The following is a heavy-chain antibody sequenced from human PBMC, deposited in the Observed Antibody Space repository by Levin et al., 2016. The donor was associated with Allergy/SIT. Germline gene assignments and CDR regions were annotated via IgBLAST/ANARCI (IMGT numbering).Heavy chain of an antibody. J-gene: IGHJ6*02. D-gene: IGHD6-13*01. CDR1: GFTFSSYA. V-gene: IGHV3-23*01. Sequence: GESLKISCAASGFTFSSYAMSWVRQAPGKGLEWVSAISGSGGSTYYADSVKGRFTISRDNSKNTLYLQMNSLRAEDTAVYYCAKSWSYYYYGMDVWGQGTTVTVSS. CDR3: AKSWSYYYYGMDV. CDR2: ISGSGGST.